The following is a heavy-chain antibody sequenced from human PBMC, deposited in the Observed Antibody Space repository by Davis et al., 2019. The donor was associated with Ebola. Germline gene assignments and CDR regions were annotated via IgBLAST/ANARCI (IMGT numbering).Heavy chain of an antibody. CDR2: ISYDGSNK. CDR1: GFTFSSYG. D-gene: IGHD1-1*01. J-gene: IGHJ4*02. V-gene: IGHV3-30*03. Sequence: GESLKISCAASGFTFSSYGMHWVRQAPGKGLEWVAVISYDGSNKYYADSVKGRFTISRDNAKNSLYLQMNSLRAEDTAVYYCARVSGSGRYFDYWGQGTLVTVSS. CDR3: ARVSGSGRYFDY.